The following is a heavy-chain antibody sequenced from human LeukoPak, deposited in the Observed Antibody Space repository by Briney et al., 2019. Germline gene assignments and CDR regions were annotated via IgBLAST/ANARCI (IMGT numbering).Heavy chain of an antibody. Sequence: GGSLRLSCVASGSTFTSYGMSWVRQAPGKRLEWVSGISGSGDATYYADSVKGRFTISRDNSKNTLYLQMNSLRAEETAVYYCAKLRGLSSSSENNWFDPWGQGTLVTVSS. CDR2: ISGSGDAT. CDR3: AKLRGLSSSSENNWFDP. J-gene: IGHJ5*02. V-gene: IGHV3-23*01. CDR1: GSTFTSYG. D-gene: IGHD6-6*01.